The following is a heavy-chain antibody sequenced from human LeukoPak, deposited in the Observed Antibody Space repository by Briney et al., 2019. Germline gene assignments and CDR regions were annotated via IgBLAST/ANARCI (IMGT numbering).Heavy chain of an antibody. CDR1: GYTFTSYY. Sequence: ASVKVSYKASGYTFTSYYMHWVRQAPGQGLEWMGIINPSGGSTSYAQKFQGRVTMTRDTSISTAYMELSRLRSDDTAVYYCAREPYGDLDYWGQGTLVTVSS. J-gene: IGHJ4*02. CDR2: INPSGGST. V-gene: IGHV1-46*01. D-gene: IGHD4-17*01. CDR3: AREPYGDLDY.